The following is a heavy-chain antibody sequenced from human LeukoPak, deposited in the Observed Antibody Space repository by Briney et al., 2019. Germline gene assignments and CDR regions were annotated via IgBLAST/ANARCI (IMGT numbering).Heavy chain of an antibody. CDR2: FHDSGST. CDR1: GGSVSSGISY. D-gene: IGHD3-10*01. V-gene: IGHV4-61*01. J-gene: IGHJ4*02. Sequence: SETLSLTCSVSGGSVSSGISYWSWIRQPPGKGLEWIGNFHDSGSTNYNPSLKSRVTISVDTSKNQFSLKLSSVTAADTAVYYCASAAVWLAFDYWGQGTLVTVSS. CDR3: ASAAVWLAFDY.